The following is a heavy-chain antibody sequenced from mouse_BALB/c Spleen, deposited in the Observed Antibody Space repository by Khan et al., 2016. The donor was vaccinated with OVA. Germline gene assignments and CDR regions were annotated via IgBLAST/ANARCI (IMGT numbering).Heavy chain of an antibody. V-gene: IGHV3-2*02. CDR1: GYSITRDYA. Sequence: EVQLQESGPGLVKPSQSLSLTCTVTGYSITRDYAWNWIRQFPGNKLEWMGYISNSGSASYNPSPKSRISVPRDTSKNQFFLQLDSVTTEDTATYYCASELGRYYAMDYWGQGTSVTVSS. D-gene: IGHD4-1*01. CDR2: ISNSGSA. J-gene: IGHJ4*01. CDR3: ASELGRYYAMDY.